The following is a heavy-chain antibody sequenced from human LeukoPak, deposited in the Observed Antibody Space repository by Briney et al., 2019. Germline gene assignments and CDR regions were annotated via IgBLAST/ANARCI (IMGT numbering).Heavy chain of an antibody. D-gene: IGHD2-15*01. Sequence: PGGSLRLSCAASGFTFSSYSMNWVRQAPGKGLEWVSSISSSSSYIYYADSVKGRFTISRDNAKNSLYLQMNSLRAEDTAVYYCARAPLGYCSGGSCYDLDYWGQGTLVTVSS. V-gene: IGHV3-21*01. CDR3: ARAPLGYCSGGSCYDLDY. J-gene: IGHJ4*02. CDR1: GFTFSSYS. CDR2: ISSSSSYI.